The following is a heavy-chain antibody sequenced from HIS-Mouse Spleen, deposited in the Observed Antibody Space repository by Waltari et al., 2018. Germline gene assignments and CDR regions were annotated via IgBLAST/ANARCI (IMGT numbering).Heavy chain of an antibody. Sequence: QVQLVQSGAEVKKPGASVKVSCKASGYTFTGYYMHWVRQAPGQGLEWMGWINPNSGGTNYAQKFQGRVTMTRDTSISTAYMELSRLRSDDTAVYYCAKGGPYYYGSGSFAFDIWGQGTMVTVSS. J-gene: IGHJ3*02. D-gene: IGHD3-10*01. CDR2: INPNSGGT. CDR3: AKGGPYYYGSGSFAFDI. V-gene: IGHV1-2*02. CDR1: GYTFTGYY.